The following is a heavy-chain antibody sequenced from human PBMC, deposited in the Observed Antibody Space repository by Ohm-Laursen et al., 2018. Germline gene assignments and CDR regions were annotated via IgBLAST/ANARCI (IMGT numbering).Heavy chain of an antibody. CDR3: ARDYSVVDPFDP. J-gene: IGHJ5*02. CDR1: GFTVSSNY. Sequence: SLRLSCAASGFTVSSNYMSWVRQAPGKGLEWVSVIYSGGSTYYADSVKGRFTISRDNSKNTLYLQMNSLRAEDTAVYYCARDYSVVDPFDPWGQGTLVTVSS. D-gene: IGHD3-22*01. V-gene: IGHV3-66*01. CDR2: IYSGGST.